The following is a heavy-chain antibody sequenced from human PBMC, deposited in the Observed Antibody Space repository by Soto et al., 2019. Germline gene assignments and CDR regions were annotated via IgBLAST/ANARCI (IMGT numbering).Heavy chain of an antibody. CDR3: ARDKFSYGDNGWFDP. J-gene: IGHJ5*02. CDR1: GGSISNSGYY. D-gene: IGHD4-17*01. CDR2: IHDSGNA. Sequence: QVQLQEAGPGLVKPSQTLSLPCTVSGGSISNSGYYWSWVRHRPGKGLEWVGYIHDSGNADYNPILKSRASISVDSSKNQFSLKLTSVTAADTAKYFCARDKFSYGDNGWFDPWGQGILVTVS. V-gene: IGHV4-31*03.